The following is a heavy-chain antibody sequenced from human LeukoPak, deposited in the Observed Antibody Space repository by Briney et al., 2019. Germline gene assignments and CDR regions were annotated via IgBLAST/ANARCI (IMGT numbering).Heavy chain of an antibody. D-gene: IGHD3-22*01. CDR1: GFTFSSYW. V-gene: IGHV3-7*01. Sequence: AGGSLRLSCAASGFTFSSYWMSWVRQAPGKGLEWVANIRQDGSEKYYVDSVKGRFTISRDNAKNSLYPQMNSLRAEDTAVYYCARRTGSYYDSSGYLDYWGQGTLVTVSS. J-gene: IGHJ4*02. CDR3: ARRTGSYYDSSGYLDY. CDR2: IRQDGSEK.